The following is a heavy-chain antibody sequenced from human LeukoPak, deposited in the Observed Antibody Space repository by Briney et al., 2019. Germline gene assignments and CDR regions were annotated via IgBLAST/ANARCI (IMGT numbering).Heavy chain of an antibody. CDR3: ARGTPHLPYLLFDY. D-gene: IGHD2-2*01. V-gene: IGHV1-69*13. J-gene: IGHJ4*02. CDR1: GGTFSSYA. Sequence: ASVKVSCKASGGTFSSYAISWVRQAPGQGLEWMGGIIPIFGTANYAQKFQGRVTITADESTSTAYMELSSLRSEDTAVYYCARGTPHLPYLLFDYWGQGTLVTVSS. CDR2: IIPIFGTA.